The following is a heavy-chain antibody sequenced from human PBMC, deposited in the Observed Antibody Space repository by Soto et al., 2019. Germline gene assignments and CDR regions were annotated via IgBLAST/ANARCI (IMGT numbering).Heavy chain of an antibody. V-gene: IGHV3-30*18. CDR2: ISYDGSNK. Sequence: GGSLRLSCAASGFTFSSYGMHWVRQAPGKGLEWVAVISYDGSNKYYADSVKGRFTISRDNSKNTLYLQMNSLRAEDTAVYYCAKDLTDTDMANDYWGPGTRVTVSS. D-gene: IGHD5-18*01. CDR3: AKDLTDTDMANDY. J-gene: IGHJ4*02. CDR1: GFTFSSYG.